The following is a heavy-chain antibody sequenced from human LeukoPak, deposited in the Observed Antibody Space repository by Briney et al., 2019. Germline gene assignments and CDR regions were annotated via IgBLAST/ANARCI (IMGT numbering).Heavy chain of an antibody. V-gene: IGHV3-23*01. J-gene: IGHJ4*02. CDR3: ALMGVVVVPAATFDY. D-gene: IGHD2-2*01. CDR2: ISGSGGST. Sequence: PGGSLRLSCAASGFTFSSYAMSWVRQAPGKGLEWVSAISGSGGSTYYADSVKGRFTISRDNSKNTLYLRMNSLRAEDTAVYYCALMGVVVVPAATFDYWGQGTLVTVSS. CDR1: GFTFSSYA.